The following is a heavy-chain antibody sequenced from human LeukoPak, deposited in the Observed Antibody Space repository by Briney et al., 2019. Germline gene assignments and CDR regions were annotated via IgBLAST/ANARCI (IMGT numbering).Heavy chain of an antibody. CDR3: ATDYGSGSHGAFDI. D-gene: IGHD3-10*01. V-gene: IGHV3-66*01. Sequence: PGGSLRLSCAASGFTVSSNYMSWVRQAPGKGLEWVSVIYSGGSTYYADSVKGRFTISRDNSKNTLYLQMNSLRAEDTAVYYCATDYGSGSHGAFDIWGQGTMVTVSS. J-gene: IGHJ3*02. CDR2: IYSGGST. CDR1: GFTVSSNY.